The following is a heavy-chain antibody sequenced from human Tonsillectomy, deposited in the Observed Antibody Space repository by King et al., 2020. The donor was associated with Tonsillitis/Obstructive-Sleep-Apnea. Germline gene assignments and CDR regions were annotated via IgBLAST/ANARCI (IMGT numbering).Heavy chain of an antibody. V-gene: IGHV1-69*12. CDR3: ARTSLPVNVVATIPEYYYYYYMVV. CDR1: GGTFRSYA. D-gene: IGHD5-12*01. Sequence: QLVQSGAEVKKPGSPVKVSCKASGGTFRSYAISWVRQAPGQGLEWMGGIIPKFDTAKYAQRFQGRVVITADGSTSTAYMELSSLRSEDTAVYYCARTSLPVNVVATIPEYYYYYYMVVGGKGTTVTVSS. J-gene: IGHJ6*03. CDR2: IIPKFDTA.